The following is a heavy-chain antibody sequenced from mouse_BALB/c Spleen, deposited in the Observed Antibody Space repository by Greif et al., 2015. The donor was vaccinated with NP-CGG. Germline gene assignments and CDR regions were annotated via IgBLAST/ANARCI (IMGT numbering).Heavy chain of an antibody. D-gene: IGHD1-1*01. CDR3: ASSYYYGSSYYAMDY. J-gene: IGHJ4*01. V-gene: IGHV1-7*01. Sequence: QVQLQQSGAELAKPGASVKMSCKASGYTFTSYWMHWVKQRPGQGLEWIGYINPSTGYTEYNQKFKDKATLTADKSSSTAYTQLSSLTSEDSAVYYCASSYYYGSSYYAMDYWGQGTSVTVSS. CDR1: GYTFTSYW. CDR2: INPSTGYT.